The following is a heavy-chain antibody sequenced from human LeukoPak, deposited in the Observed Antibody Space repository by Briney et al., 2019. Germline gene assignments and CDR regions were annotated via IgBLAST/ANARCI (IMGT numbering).Heavy chain of an antibody. V-gene: IGHV4-34*01. J-gene: IGHJ6*03. CDR1: GGSFSGYY. CDR3: ARQSSYCSSTSCYYYYYYYMDV. Sequence: PSETLSLTCAVYGGSFSGYYWSWIRQRPGKGLERIGEINHSGSTNYNPSLKSRVTISVDTSKNQFSLKLSSVTAADTAVYYCARQSSYCSSTSCYYYYYYYMDVWGKGTTVTISS. CDR2: INHSGST. D-gene: IGHD2-2*01.